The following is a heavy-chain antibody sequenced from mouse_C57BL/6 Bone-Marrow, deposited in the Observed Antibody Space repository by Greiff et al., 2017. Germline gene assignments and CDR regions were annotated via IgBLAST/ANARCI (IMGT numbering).Heavy chain of an antibody. J-gene: IGHJ3*01. CDR1: GYTFTNYW. Sequence: QVQLQQSGAELVRPGTSVKMSCKASGYTFTNYWIGWAKQRPGHGLEWIGDIYPGGGYTNYNEKFKGKATLTADKSSSTAYMQFSSLTSEDSAIYYCGRRDYGTLFAYGGQGTLVTVSA. V-gene: IGHV1-63*01. D-gene: IGHD1-1*01. CDR2: IYPGGGYT. CDR3: GRRDYGTLFAY.